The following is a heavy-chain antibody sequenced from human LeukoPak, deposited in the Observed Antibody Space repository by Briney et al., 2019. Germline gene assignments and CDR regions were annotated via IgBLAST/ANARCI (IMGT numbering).Heavy chain of an antibody. V-gene: IGHV3-7*01. CDR3: ARFGYSGWNLEY. CDR2: INQGGSVK. CDR1: GFSFRDFW. Sequence: GGSLRLSCAASGFSFRDFWMTWVRQAPGKGLEWVANINQGGSVKYYVDSVKGRFTISRDDAKSSQYVQMNSLRDEDTAVYYCARFGYSGWNLEYWGQGTLVTVSS. D-gene: IGHD5-12*01. J-gene: IGHJ4*02.